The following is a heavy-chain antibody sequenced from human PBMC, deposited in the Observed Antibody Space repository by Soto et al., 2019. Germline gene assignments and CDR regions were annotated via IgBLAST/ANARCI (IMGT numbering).Heavy chain of an antibody. D-gene: IGHD3-3*01. Sequence: PGESLKISCKGSGYSFAGYWITWVRQMPGKGLEWMGRIDPSDSQTYYSPSFRGHVTISAAKSISTVFLQWSSLRASDTAMYYCARGGVSTRTFDYWGQGTPVTSPQ. J-gene: IGHJ4*02. CDR1: GYSFAGYW. V-gene: IGHV5-10-1*01. CDR3: ARGGVSTRTFDY. CDR2: IDPSDSQT.